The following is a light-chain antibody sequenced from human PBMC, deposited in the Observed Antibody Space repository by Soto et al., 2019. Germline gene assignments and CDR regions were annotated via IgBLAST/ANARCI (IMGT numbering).Light chain of an antibody. CDR3: QQSYRNPYT. CDR1: QSISRS. J-gene: IGKJ2*01. Sequence: DFQITPSPSSLSASVGDRVTITCRASQSISRSLNWYQQKPGKAPKLLIYAASSVQIRVPSRFSGRGSGKDFTLTISRLQPEEFATYDCQQSYRNPYTFGQGTRLEIK. V-gene: IGKV1-39*01. CDR2: AAS.